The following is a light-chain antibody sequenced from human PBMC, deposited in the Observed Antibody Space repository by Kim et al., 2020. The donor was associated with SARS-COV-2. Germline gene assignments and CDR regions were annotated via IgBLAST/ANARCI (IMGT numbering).Light chain of an antibody. CDR1: QSVSSSF. CDR2: GAS. V-gene: IGKV3-20*01. CDR3: QQYGSSPYT. J-gene: IGKJ2*01. Sequence: WSPGEGATLSCRASQSVSSSFLAWYQQKPGQAPSLLIYGASSRATGVPDRFSGSESGTDFTLTISRLEPEDFAVYYCQQYGSSPYTFGQGTKLEI.